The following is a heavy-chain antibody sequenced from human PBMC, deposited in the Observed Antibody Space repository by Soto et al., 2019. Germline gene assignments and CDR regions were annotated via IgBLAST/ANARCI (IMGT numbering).Heavy chain of an antibody. D-gene: IGHD1-26*01. Sequence: SETLSLTCTVSGGSISSGDYYWSWIRQPPGKGLEWIGYIYYSGSTYYNPSLKSRVTISVDTSKNQYSLELSSVTAAATAVYYCARTIVGAADFDYWGQGTLVTVSS. CDR1: GGSISSGDYY. J-gene: IGHJ4*02. CDR3: ARTIVGAADFDY. CDR2: IYYSGST. V-gene: IGHV4-30-4*01.